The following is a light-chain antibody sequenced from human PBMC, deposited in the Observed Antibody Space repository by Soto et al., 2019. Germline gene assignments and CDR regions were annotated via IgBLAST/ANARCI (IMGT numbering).Light chain of an antibody. CDR3: TSWTTSTTMI. CDR1: SSDIGAYNF. Sequence: QSALTQPASVSGSPGQSITISCPGTSSDIGAYNFVSWYQQHPGKAPQLMLYDVNIRPSGVSNRFSGSKSGNTASLTISGLQAEDEADYYCTSWTTSTTMIFGGGTKLTVL. V-gene: IGLV2-14*03. CDR2: DVN. J-gene: IGLJ2*01.